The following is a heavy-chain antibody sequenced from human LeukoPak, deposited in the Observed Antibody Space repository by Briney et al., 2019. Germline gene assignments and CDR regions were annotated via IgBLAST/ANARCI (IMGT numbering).Heavy chain of an antibody. D-gene: IGHD5-24*01. CDR2: IYPGDPDA. CDR1: GYSFTTYW. J-gene: IGHJ4*02. CDR3: ARQQRRDGYNYIDY. Sequence: GESLKISCKSSGYSFTTYWIGWVRQMPGKGLEWMGIIYPGDPDARYSPSFQGQVTISADKSISTAYLQWSSLKASDTAMYYCARQQRRDGYNYIDYWGQGTLVTVSP. V-gene: IGHV5-51*01.